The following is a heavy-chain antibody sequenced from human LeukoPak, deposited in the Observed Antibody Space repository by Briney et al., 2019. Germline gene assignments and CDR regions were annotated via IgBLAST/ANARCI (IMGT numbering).Heavy chain of an antibody. D-gene: IGHD2-2*01. J-gene: IGHJ4*02. V-gene: IGHV4-4*02. CDR3: AREAGRAAAIDY. CDR2: IYHSGST. CDR1: GSSISGSNW. Sequence: PSETLSLTCAVSGSSISGSNWWSWVRQPPGKGLEWIGEIYHSGSTNYNPSLKSRVTISVDKSKNQFSLKLSSVTAANTAVYYCAREAGRAAAIDYWGQGTLVTVSS.